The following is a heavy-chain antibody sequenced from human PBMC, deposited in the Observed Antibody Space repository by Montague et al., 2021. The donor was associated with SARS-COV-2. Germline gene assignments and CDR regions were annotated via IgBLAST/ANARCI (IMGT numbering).Heavy chain of an antibody. CDR3: ARARITMIVVVNAFDI. CDR2: IYYSGST. D-gene: IGHD3-22*01. V-gene: IGHV4-31*03. Sequence: TLSLTCTVSGGSISSGGYYWSWIRQHPGKGLEWIGYIYYSGSTYYNPSLKSRVTISVDTSKNQFSLKLSSVTAADTAVYYCARARITMIVVVNAFDIWGQGTMVTVTS. CDR1: GGSISSGGYY. J-gene: IGHJ3*02.